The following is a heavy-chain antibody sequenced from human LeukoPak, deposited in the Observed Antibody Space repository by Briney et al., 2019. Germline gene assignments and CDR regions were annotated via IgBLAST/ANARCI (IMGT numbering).Heavy chain of an antibody. CDR2: IYYSGST. CDR3: ARVSLYDSSGYFDY. Sequence: PSETLSLTCTVSGGSISSSNYYWGWIRQPPGKGLEWIGNIYYSGSTYYNPSLKSRVTISVDTSKNQFSLKLSSVTAADTAVYYCARVSLYDSSGYFDYWGQGTLVTVSS. CDR1: GGSISSSNYY. J-gene: IGHJ4*02. D-gene: IGHD3-22*01. V-gene: IGHV4-39*07.